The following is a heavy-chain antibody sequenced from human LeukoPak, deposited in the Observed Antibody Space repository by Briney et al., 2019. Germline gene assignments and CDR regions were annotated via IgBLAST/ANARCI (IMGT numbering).Heavy chain of an antibody. CDR1: GYTFTSYG. CDR2: ISAYNGNA. V-gene: IGHV1-18*01. CDR3: ARGGYYDSSGSPDY. J-gene: IGHJ4*02. Sequence: ASVKVSCKASGYTFTSYGINGVRQAPGQGREWMGWISAYNGNANYAQKLQGRVTMTTDTSTSTAYMELRSLRSDDTAVYYCARGGYYDSSGSPDYWGQGTLVTVSS. D-gene: IGHD3-22*01.